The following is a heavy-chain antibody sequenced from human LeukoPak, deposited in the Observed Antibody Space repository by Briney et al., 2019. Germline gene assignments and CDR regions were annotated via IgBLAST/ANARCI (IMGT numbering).Heavy chain of an antibody. D-gene: IGHD1-26*01. CDR1: GVTLSRYW. J-gene: IGHJ4*02. V-gene: IGHV3-74*01. Sequence: GGSLRLSYAASGVTLSRYWMHWVRQAPGKGLVWVSRINADGSITSYADSVKGRFTISRDNAKNTLYLQMNSLKTEDTAVYYCASSRYSGSYGDYWGQGTLVTVSS. CDR2: INADGSIT. CDR3: ASSRYSGSYGDY.